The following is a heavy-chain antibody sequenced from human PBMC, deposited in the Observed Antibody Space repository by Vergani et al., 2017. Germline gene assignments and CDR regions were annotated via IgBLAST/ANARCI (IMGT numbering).Heavy chain of an antibody. Sequence: QVQLVQSGAEVKKPGSSVKVSCKASGGTFSSYAISWVRQAPGQGLEWMGGIIPIFGTANYAQKFQGRVMITADESTSTAYMDLSSLRSEDTAVYYCAGVNDFWSGYYSGVYDYYYMDVWGKGTTVTVSS. CDR2: IIPIFGTA. D-gene: IGHD3-3*01. CDR3: AGVNDFWSGYYSGVYDYYYMDV. J-gene: IGHJ6*03. CDR1: GGTFSSYA. V-gene: IGHV1-69*01.